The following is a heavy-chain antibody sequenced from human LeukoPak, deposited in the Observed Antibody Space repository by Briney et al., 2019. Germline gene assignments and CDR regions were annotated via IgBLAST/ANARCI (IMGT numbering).Heavy chain of an antibody. D-gene: IGHD6-13*01. Sequence: GGSLRLSCAASGFTFSSYSMNWVRQAPGKGLEWVSSISSSSIYYADSVKGRFTISRDNAKNSLYLQMNSLRAEDTAVYYCARGHSSSWYYFDYWGQGTLVTVSS. CDR1: GFTFSSYS. J-gene: IGHJ4*02. V-gene: IGHV3-21*01. CDR2: ISSSSI. CDR3: ARGHSSSWYYFDY.